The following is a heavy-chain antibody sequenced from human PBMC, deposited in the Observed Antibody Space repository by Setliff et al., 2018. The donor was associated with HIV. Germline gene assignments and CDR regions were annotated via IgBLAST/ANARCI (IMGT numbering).Heavy chain of an antibody. CDR2: AYYSGTT. Sequence: SETLSLTCSVSGGSLSSYYWSWIRQPPGKGLEWIGYAYYSGTTNYNPSLKSRVSMSVDTSKNQFSLRLSSVTAADTAVYYCARKYLVNVFDYWGQGMLVTVSS. V-gene: IGHV4-59*01. J-gene: IGHJ4*02. CDR3: ARKYLVNVFDY. CDR1: GGSLSSYY. D-gene: IGHD3-22*01.